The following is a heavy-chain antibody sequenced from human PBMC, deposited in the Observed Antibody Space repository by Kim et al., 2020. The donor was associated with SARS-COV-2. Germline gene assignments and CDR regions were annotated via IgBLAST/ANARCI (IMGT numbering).Heavy chain of an antibody. CDR2: ISAYNGKT. D-gene: IGHD6-13*01. Sequence: ASVKVSCKASGYTFISYGISWVRQAPGEGLEWMGWISAYNGKTKYTENLQGRVTMTTDTSTSTAYMELRSLRSDDTAVYYCTRDVISAAGAGRLSDRWGQGTLFTVSS. CDR3: TRDVISAAGAGRLSDR. V-gene: IGHV1-18*01. J-gene: IGHJ5*02. CDR1: GYTFISYG.